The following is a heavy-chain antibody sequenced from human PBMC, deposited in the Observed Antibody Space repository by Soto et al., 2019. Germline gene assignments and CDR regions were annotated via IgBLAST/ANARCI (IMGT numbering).Heavy chain of an antibody. CDR1: GGSFSGYY. CDR3: ARGQTYYDFWSGYYRPSHWFDP. CDR2: INHSGST. J-gene: IGHJ5*02. D-gene: IGHD3-3*01. V-gene: IGHV4-34*01. Sequence: SETLSLTCAVYGGSFSGYYWSWIRQPPGKGLEWIGEINHSGSTNYNPSLKSRVTISVGTSKNQFSLKLSSVTAADTAVYYCARGQTYYDFWSGYYRPSHWFDPWGQGTLVTVSS.